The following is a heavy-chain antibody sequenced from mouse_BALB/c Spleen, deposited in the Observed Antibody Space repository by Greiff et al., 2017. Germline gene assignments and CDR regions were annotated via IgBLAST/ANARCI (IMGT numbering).Heavy chain of an antibody. CDR2: ISSGGSYT. CDR3: ARHVRYESYWYFDV. J-gene: IGHJ1*01. V-gene: IGHV5-6*01. D-gene: IGHD2-14*01. CDR1: GFTFSSYG. Sequence: EVHLVESGGDLVKPGGSLKLSCAASGFTFSSYGMSWVRQTPDKRLEWVATISSGGSYTYYPDSVKGRFTISRDNAKNTLYLQMSSLKSEDTAMYYCARHVRYESYWYFDVWGAGTTVTVSS.